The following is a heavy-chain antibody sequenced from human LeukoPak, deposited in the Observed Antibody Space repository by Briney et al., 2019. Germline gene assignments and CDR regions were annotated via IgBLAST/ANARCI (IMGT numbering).Heavy chain of an antibody. V-gene: IGHV3-9*01. CDR2: ISWNSGGI. D-gene: IGHD3-16*01. CDR1: GFTFDDYA. Sequence: GGSLRLSCAASGFTFDDYAMHWVRQAPGKGLEWVSGISWNSGGIGYADSVKGRFTISRDNAKNSLYLQMNSLRAEDTALYHCAKALGGHDGPGDIWGQGTMVTVSS. J-gene: IGHJ3*02. CDR3: AKALGGHDGPGDI.